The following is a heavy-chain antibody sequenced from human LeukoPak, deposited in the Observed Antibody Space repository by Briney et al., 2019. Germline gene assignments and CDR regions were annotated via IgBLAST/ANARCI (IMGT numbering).Heavy chain of an antibody. Sequence: GGSLRLSCAASGFTFSIYAMNWARQAPGKGLEWVSGISGGGGSTYYADSVKGRFTISRDNSKNTLFLHMNTLRADDMAVYYCAKDLYPHGRAEYFQHWGQGTLVTVSS. D-gene: IGHD2-2*02. J-gene: IGHJ1*01. CDR1: GFTFSIYA. CDR3: AKDLYPHGRAEYFQH. CDR2: ISGGGGST. V-gene: IGHV3-23*01.